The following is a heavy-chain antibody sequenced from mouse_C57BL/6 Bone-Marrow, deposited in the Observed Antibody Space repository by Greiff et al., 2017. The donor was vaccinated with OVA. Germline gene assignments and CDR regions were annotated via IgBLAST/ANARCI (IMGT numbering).Heavy chain of an antibody. CDR1: GYTFTSYW. CDR3: AIEILRH. CDR2: IYPSDSET. D-gene: IGHD1-2*01. V-gene: IGHV1-61*01. J-gene: IGHJ2*01. Sequence: VKLQQPGAELVRPGSSVKLSCKASGYTFTSYWMDWVKQRPGQGLEWIGNIYPSDSETHYNQKFKDKATLTVDKSSSTAYMQLSSLTSEDSAIYYCAIEILRHWGQGTTLTVSS.